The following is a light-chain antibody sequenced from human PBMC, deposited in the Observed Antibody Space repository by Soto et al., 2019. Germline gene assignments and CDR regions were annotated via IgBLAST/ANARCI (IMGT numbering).Light chain of an antibody. Sequence: MHMTQSGSSLCAALGDRVTITFQASQDISNYLNWYQQKLGKAPKLLIYDASNLETGVPSRFSGSGSGTDFTFTISSLQPEDIATYYCEQYSHLIPFGQGTRLEIK. V-gene: IGKV1-33*01. CDR1: QDISNY. J-gene: IGKJ5*01. CDR2: DAS. CDR3: EQYSHLIP.